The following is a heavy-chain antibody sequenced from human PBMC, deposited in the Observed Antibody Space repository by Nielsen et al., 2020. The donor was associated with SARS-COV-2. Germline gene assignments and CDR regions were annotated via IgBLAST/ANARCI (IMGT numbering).Heavy chain of an antibody. CDR3: ASSNCSSTSCYRLYYGMDV. CDR2: INPNSGGT. Sequence: WVRQAPGQGLEWMGRINPNSGGTNYAQKFQGRVTITADKSTSTAYMELSSLRSEDTAVYYCASSNCSSTSCYRLYYGMDVWGQGTTVTVSS. J-gene: IGHJ6*02. D-gene: IGHD2-2*01. V-gene: IGHV1-69*02.